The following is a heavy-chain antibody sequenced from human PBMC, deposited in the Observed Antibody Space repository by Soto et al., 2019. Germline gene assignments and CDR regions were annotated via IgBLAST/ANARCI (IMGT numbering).Heavy chain of an antibody. J-gene: IGHJ4*02. V-gene: IGHV1-2*04. D-gene: IGHD6-6*01. CDR1: GYTFTDYY. CDR3: ARGPPISFSAARGPIWDY. CDR2: INPNRGGT. Sequence: QVQLVQSGAEVKKPGASVKVSCKASGYTFTDYYMHWVRQAPGQGLEWMGWINPNRGGTNYAQKFQDWVTMTRDTSISTAYMDLRRMKSDDTAVYYCARGPPISFSAARGPIWDYWGQGTLVTVSS.